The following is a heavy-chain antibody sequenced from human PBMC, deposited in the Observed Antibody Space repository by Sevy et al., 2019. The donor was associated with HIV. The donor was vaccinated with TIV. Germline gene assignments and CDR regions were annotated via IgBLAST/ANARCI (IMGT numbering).Heavy chain of an antibody. J-gene: IGHJ4*02. CDR2: ISGTTTTI. Sequence: GGSLRLSCAASGFTFSRYSVNWVRQAPGKGPEWISYISGTTTTIYYADSVKGRFTISRDNAKNSVYLQMNRLRAEDTAVYYCARGYYDFWSGPPYYFDFWGQGALVTVSS. V-gene: IGHV3-48*01. CDR1: GFTFSRYS. CDR3: ARGYYDFWSGPPYYFDF. D-gene: IGHD3-3*01.